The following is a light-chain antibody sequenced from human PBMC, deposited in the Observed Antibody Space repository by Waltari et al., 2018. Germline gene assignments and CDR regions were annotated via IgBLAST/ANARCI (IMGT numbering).Light chain of an antibody. V-gene: IGKV4-1*01. CDR3: QQSYSTPYT. Sequence: DIVMTQSPDSLAVSLGERATINCKSSQSVFSTSNRKTYIPWYQKKPGQTPRLLINWASTRASGVPDRFSGSGSGTDFTLTVSSLQAEDFATYYCQQSYSTPYTFGQGTKLEIK. J-gene: IGKJ2*01. CDR2: WAS. CDR1: QSVFSTSNRKTY.